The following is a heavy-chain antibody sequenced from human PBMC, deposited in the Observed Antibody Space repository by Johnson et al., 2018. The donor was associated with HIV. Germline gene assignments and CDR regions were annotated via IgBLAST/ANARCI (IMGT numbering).Heavy chain of an antibody. Sequence: VQVVESEGGVVRPGGSLRLSCAASGFTFDDYGMSWVRQGPYVDSVKGRFTISRDNSKNTLYLQMNSLRAEDTAVYYCARAMTAGHSSSLVRDDYAFDIWGQGTMVTVSS. D-gene: IGHD6-13*01. CDR1: GFTFDDYG. J-gene: IGHJ3*02. V-gene: IGHV3-20*04. CDR3: ARAMTAGHSSSLVRDDYAFDI.